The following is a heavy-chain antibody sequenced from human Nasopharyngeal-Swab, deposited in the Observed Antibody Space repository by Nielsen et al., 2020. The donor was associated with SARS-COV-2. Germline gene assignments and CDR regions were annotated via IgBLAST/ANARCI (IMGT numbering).Heavy chain of an antibody. CDR1: GFSLTSSGVG. J-gene: IGHJ6*02. CDR3: VRAYGSGGVRYYYYGMDV. Sequence: SGPTLVKPTQTLTLTCSFSGFSLTSSGVGVGWIRQPPGKALEWLAPIYWEDDKRYSPSLKSRLTITKDTSKNQVVLTMTNMDPVDTATYYCVRAYGSGGVRYYYYGMDVWGQGTPVTVSS. D-gene: IGHD3-10*01. CDR2: IYWEDDK. V-gene: IGHV2-5*02.